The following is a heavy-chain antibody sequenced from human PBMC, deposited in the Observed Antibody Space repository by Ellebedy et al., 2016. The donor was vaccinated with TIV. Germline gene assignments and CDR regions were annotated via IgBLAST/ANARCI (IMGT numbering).Heavy chain of an antibody. J-gene: IGHJ3*02. CDR2: IVVGSGNT. V-gene: IGHV1-58*02. CDR3: AADMGASGPDAFDI. Sequence: AASVKVSCKASGFTFTSSAMQWVRQARRQRLEWIGWIVVGSGNTNYAQKFQERVTITRDMSTSTAYMELSSLRSEDTAVYYCAADMGASGPDAFDIWGQGTMVTVSS. CDR1: GFTFTSSA. D-gene: IGHD1-26*01.